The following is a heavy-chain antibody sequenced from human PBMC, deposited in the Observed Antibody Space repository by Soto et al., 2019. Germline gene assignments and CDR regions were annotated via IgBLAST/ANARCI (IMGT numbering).Heavy chain of an antibody. V-gene: IGHV4-34*01. CDR1: GGSVSGYY. Sequence: SETLSLTCAVYGGSVSGYYWTWIRLPPGKGLKWIGEINHSGSTNYNPSLKSRVTISVDTSKNQFSLKLTSVTAADTAVYYCARVIVGATNYYYYYGMDVWGQGTTVTVSS. CDR2: INHSGST. J-gene: IGHJ6*02. CDR3: ARVIVGATNYYYYYGMDV. D-gene: IGHD1-26*01.